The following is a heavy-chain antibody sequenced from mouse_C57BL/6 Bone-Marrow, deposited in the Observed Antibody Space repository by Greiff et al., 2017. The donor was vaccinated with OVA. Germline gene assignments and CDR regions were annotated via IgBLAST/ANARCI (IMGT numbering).Heavy chain of an antibody. V-gene: IGHV5-17*01. CDR1: GFTFSDYG. J-gene: IGHJ3*01. CDR2: ISSGSSTI. D-gene: IGHD2-5*01. Sequence: EVKLMESGGGLVKPGGSLKLSCAASGFTFSDYGMHWVRQAPEKGLEWVAYISSGSSTIYYADTLKGRFTISRDNAKNTLFLQMTRLRSEDTAMCYCARWRYSNPFAYWGQGTLVTVSA. CDR3: ARWRYSNPFAY.